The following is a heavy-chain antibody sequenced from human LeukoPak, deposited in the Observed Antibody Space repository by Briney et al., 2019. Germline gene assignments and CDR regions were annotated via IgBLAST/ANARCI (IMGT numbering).Heavy chain of an antibody. J-gene: IGHJ3*02. CDR1: GFTFSSYS. Sequence: GGSLRLSCEASGFTFSSYSMNWVRQAPGKGLEWISYISTSTTTIYYANSVKGRFTISRDNAKKSLYLQMNSLRAEDTAVYYCARDGDYYGSGSYRDGFDIWGQGTMVTVSS. CDR3: ARDGDYYGSGSYRDGFDI. CDR2: ISTSTTTI. D-gene: IGHD3-10*01. V-gene: IGHV3-48*01.